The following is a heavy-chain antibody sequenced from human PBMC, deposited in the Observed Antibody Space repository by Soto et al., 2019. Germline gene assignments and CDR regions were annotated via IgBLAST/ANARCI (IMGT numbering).Heavy chain of an antibody. CDR2: IYYSGST. Sequence: PSETLSLTCTVSGGSVSSGSYYWSWIRQPPGKGLEWIGYIYYSGSTNYNPSLKSRVTISVDTSKNQFSLKLSSVTAADTVVYYCARDRVLLWFGELSNYGMDVWGQGTTVTVSS. J-gene: IGHJ6*02. CDR1: GGSVSSGSYY. CDR3: ARDRVLLWFGELSNYGMDV. D-gene: IGHD3-10*01. V-gene: IGHV4-61*01.